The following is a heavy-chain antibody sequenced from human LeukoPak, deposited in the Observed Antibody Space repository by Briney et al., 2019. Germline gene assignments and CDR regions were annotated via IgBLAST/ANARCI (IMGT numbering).Heavy chain of an antibody. J-gene: IGHJ6*03. V-gene: IGHV3-30*18. Sequence: GGSLRLSCAASGFTFSSYWMSWVRQAPGKGLEWVAVISYDGSNKYYIDSVKGRFTISRDNSKNTLYLQMNSLRAEDTAVYYCAKDGLGYGDYYANYYYYYYMDVWGKGTTVTVSS. CDR3: AKDGLGYGDYYANYYYYYYMDV. CDR1: GFTFSSYW. CDR2: ISYDGSNK. D-gene: IGHD4-17*01.